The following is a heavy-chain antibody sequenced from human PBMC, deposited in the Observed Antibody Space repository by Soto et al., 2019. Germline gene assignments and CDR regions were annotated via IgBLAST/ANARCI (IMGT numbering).Heavy chain of an antibody. CDR1: GGSISSYY. CDR2: IYYSGST. Sequence: QVQLQESGPGLVKPSETLSLTCTVSGGSISSYYWSWIRQPPGKGLEWIGYIYYSGSTNYNPSLKSRVTISVDTSKNQCSLKLSSVTAADTAVYYCARWGYCSGGSCREAFDIWGQGTMVTVSS. V-gene: IGHV4-59*08. J-gene: IGHJ3*02. D-gene: IGHD2-15*01. CDR3: ARWGYCSGGSCREAFDI.